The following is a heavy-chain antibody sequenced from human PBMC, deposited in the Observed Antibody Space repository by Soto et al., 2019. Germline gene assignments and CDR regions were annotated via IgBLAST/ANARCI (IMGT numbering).Heavy chain of an antibody. Sequence: SVKVSCKASGYPFTSYGISWVRQARGQRLEWIGWIVVGSGNTNYAQKFQEGVIITRDMSTSIAYMELSSLRSEETAVYYCAAEGTSSGGYRNDYYGMDVWGQGTTVPVSS. D-gene: IGHD6-19*01. J-gene: IGHJ6*01. CDR1: GYPFTSYG. CDR3: AAEGTSSGGYRNDYYGMDV. CDR2: IVVGSGNT. V-gene: IGHV1-58*02.